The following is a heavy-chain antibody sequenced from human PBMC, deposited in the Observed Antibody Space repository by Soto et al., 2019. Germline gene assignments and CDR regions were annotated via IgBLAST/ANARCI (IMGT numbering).Heavy chain of an antibody. CDR3: AKVSSSWYAGFFDL. V-gene: IGHV3-23*01. D-gene: IGHD6-13*01. CDR2: LSDSGDSI. CDR1: GFTFSSHA. J-gene: IGHJ4*02. Sequence: EVQLLESGGGLVQPGRSLRLSCTASGFTFSSHAMTWVRQAPGKGLECVSGLSDSGDSIYYADSVKGRFTIYRDNSMNTLYLQMNTLRVEDTAVYYCAKVSSSWYAGFFDLWGQGTLVTVSS.